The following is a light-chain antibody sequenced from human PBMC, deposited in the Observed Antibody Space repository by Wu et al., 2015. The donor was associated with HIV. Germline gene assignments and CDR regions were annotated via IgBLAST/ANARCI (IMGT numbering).Light chain of an antibody. CDR2: DAS. CDR3: QQRRSWPVT. CDR1: QSITIS. J-gene: IGKJ4*01. V-gene: IGKV3-11*01. Sequence: EIVLTQSPATLALSPGERATLSCRASQSITISLAWYQQTPGQAPRLLIYDASNRATGVPARFSGSGSGTDFTLTISSLEPEDFAIYYCQQRRSWPVTFGGGTKVEI.